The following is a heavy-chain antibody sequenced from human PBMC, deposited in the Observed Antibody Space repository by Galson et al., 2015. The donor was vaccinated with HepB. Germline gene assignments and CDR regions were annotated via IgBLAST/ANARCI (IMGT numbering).Heavy chain of an antibody. Sequence: SLRLSCAASGFTFSSYDMHWVRQATGKGLEWVSAIGTAGDTYYPGSVKGRFTISRENDKNSLYLQMNSLRAGDTAVYYCARVGPTARAFDYWGQGTLVTVSS. J-gene: IGHJ4*02. CDR3: ARVGPTARAFDY. CDR1: GFTFSSYD. V-gene: IGHV3-13*01. CDR2: IGTAGDT. D-gene: IGHD1-1*01.